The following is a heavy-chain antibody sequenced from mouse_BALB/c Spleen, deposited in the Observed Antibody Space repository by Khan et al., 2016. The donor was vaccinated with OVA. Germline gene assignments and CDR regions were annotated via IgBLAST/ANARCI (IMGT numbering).Heavy chain of an antibody. J-gene: IGHJ2*01. D-gene: IGHD1-2*01. V-gene: IGHV3-2*02. CDR2: ISYSGST. Sequence: VQLQASGPGLVKPSQSLSLTCTVTGYSITSGYGWNWIRQFPGNKLEWMGYISYSGSTNYNPSLKSRISITRDTSKNQFFLQLNSVTTEDTATYYCARTARIKYWGQGTTVTVSA. CDR3: ARTARIKY. CDR1: GYSITSGYG.